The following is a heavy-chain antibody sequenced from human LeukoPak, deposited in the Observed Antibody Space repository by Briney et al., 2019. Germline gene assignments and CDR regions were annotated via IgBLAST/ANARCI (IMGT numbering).Heavy chain of an antibody. Sequence: GASVKVSCKASGYTFTDYYMHWVQQAPGKGLEWMGRVDPEDGETIYAEKFQGRVTITADTSTDTAYMELSSLRSEDTAVYYCATDPNFGVATPGYWGQGTLVTVSS. CDR2: VDPEDGET. J-gene: IGHJ4*02. V-gene: IGHV1-69-2*01. CDR3: ATDPNFGVATPGY. CDR1: GYTFTDYY. D-gene: IGHD3-3*01.